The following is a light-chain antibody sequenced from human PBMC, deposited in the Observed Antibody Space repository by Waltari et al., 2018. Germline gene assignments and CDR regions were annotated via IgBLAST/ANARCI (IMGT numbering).Light chain of an antibody. V-gene: IGLV1-44*01. CDR1: SSNIGSKT. CDR2: NNN. CDR3: AVWDDSLNGWM. Sequence: QSVVTQSPSASGPPGQRVTISCSGSSSNIGSKTVNWYQHLPGTAPKLLIHNNNQRPSGVPDRFSGSKSDTSASLAISGLQSEDGAEYYCAVWDDSLNGWMFGGGTKLTVL. J-gene: IGLJ3*02.